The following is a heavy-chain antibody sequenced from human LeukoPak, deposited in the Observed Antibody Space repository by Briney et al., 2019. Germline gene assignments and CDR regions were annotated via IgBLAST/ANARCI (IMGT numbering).Heavy chain of an antibody. J-gene: IGHJ4*02. D-gene: IGHD6-19*01. Sequence: PSETLSLTCAVYGGSFSGYYWSWLRQPPEKGREWIGEINHSGSTNYNPSLKSRVTISVDTSKNQFSLKLRSVTAADTAVYYCARGVISYSSGWFKDYWGQGTLVTVSS. CDR1: GGSFSGYY. CDR2: INHSGST. CDR3: ARGVISYSSGWFKDY. V-gene: IGHV4-34*01.